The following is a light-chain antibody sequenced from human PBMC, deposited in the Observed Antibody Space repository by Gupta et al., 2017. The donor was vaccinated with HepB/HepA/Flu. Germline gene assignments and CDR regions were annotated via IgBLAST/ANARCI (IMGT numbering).Light chain of an antibody. J-gene: IGLJ2*01. CDR2: DNN. Sequence: QSVLTQPPSVSAAPGQKVTIYCSGSSSNIGNNYLSWYQQLPGTAPKLLIYDNNKRPSGIPDRFSGSKSGTSATLGITGLQTWDEADYYCGTWDSSLSAVVFGGGTKLTVL. V-gene: IGLV1-51*01. CDR3: GTWDSSLSAVV. CDR1: SSNIGNNY.